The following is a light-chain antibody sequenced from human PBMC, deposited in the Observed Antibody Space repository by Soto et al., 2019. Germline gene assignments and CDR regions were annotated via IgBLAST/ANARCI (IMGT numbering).Light chain of an antibody. J-gene: IGKJ4*01. V-gene: IGKV1-33*01. Sequence: DIQMTQSPSSLSASVGDRVTITCQASQDISNYLNWYQQKPGKAPKLLIYDASNLETGVPSRFSGSGSGTDFTFTISSQQPQDIATYYCQQYDTLPLTFGGGTKVEIK. CDR2: DAS. CDR1: QDISNY. CDR3: QQYDTLPLT.